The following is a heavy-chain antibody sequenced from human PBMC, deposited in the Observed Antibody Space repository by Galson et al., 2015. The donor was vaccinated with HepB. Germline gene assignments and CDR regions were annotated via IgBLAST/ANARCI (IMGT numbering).Heavy chain of an antibody. CDR2: TYYRSSWST. CDR3: AKSIHLGRGFDS. D-gene: IGHD7-27*01. CDR1: GDSVSSNSVG. Sequence: CAISGDSVSSNSVGWNWLRQSPSRGLERLGRTYYRSSWSTDYALYLKSRITINPDTSKNQFSLQLNSVTPEDTAVYYCAKSIHLGRGFDSWGQGTLVTVSS. V-gene: IGHV6-1*01. J-gene: IGHJ4*02.